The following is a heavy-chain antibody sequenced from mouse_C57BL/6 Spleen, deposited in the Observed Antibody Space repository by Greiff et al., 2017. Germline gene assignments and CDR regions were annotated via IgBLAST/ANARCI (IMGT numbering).Heavy chain of an antibody. D-gene: IGHD2-1*01. CDR1: GYTFTDYE. CDR3: TRWGDLLCP. CDR2: IDPETGGT. V-gene: IGHV1-15*01. Sequence: QVQLQQSGAELVRPGASVTLSCKASGYTFTDYEMHWVKQTPVHGLEWIGAIDPETGGTAYNQKFKGKAILTADKSSSTAYMELRSLTSEDSAVYYCTRWGDLLCPWGQGTTLTVSS. J-gene: IGHJ2*01.